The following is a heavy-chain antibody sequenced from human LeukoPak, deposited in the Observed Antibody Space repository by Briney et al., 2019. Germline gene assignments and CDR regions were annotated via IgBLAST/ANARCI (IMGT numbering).Heavy chain of an antibody. Sequence: PGGSLRLSCAASGFTFSSSAMHWVRQAPGKGLEWVAVISYDGRNKYYADSVKGRFTISRDNSKNTLYLQMNSLRPEDTAVYYCARDGDYFDYWGQGTLVTVSS. CDR3: ARDGDYFDY. CDR2: ISYDGRNK. J-gene: IGHJ4*02. D-gene: IGHD3-16*01. V-gene: IGHV3-30*04. CDR1: GFTFSSSA.